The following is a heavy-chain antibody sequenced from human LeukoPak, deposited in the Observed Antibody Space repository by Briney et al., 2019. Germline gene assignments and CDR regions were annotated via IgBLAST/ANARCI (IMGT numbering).Heavy chain of an antibody. CDR3: ATALVYSYGFDY. CDR2: FDPEDGET. V-gene: IGHV1-24*01. J-gene: IGHJ4*02. CDR1: GYTLTELS. D-gene: IGHD5-18*01. Sequence: ASVKVSCKVSGYTLTELSMHWVRQAPGKGLEWMGGFDPEDGETIYAQKFQGRVTMTEDTSTDTAYMELSSLRSEDTAVYYCATALVYSYGFDYWGQGTLVTVSS.